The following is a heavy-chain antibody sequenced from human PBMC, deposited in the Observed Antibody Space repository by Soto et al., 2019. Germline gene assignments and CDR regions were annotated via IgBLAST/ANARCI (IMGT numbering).Heavy chain of an antibody. V-gene: IGHV3-48*01. CDR2: ISSSSSTI. J-gene: IGHJ6*02. Sequence: EVQLEESGGGLVQPGGSLRLSCAASGFTVSSYSMNWVRQAPGKGLEWVSYISSSSSTIYYADSVKGRFTISRDNAKNSLYLQMNSLRAEDTAVYYCARWRSVAGTRYYSYYGMDVWGQGTTVTVSS. CDR3: ARWRSVAGTRYYSYYGMDV. CDR1: GFTVSSYS. D-gene: IGHD6-19*01.